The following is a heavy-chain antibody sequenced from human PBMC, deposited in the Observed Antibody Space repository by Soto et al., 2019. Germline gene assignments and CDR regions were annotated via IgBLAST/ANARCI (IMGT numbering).Heavy chain of an antibody. Sequence: QLQLQESGPGLVKPSETLSLTCTVSGGSISSSSYYWGWIRQPPGKGLEWIGSIYYSGSTYYNPSLKSRVTISVDTSKNQFSLKLSSVTAADTAVYYCASIMITFGGAVDYWGQGTLVTVSS. V-gene: IGHV4-39*01. CDR1: GGSISSSSYY. CDR3: ASIMITFGGAVDY. D-gene: IGHD3-16*01. J-gene: IGHJ4*02. CDR2: IYYSGST.